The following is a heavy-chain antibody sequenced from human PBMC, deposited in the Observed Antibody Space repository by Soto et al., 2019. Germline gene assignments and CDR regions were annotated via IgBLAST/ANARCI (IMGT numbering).Heavy chain of an antibody. Sequence: QAQLEQSGGEVKKPGSSVKVSCKASRVAFNKFIVIWVRQAPGLGLEWVGGIIPVFGTANYAQKFQGRVTITADESTRTSYMEVNNLRSEDTAVYYCAKVRYSSPMGYYYGMDVWGQGTTVTVSS. CDR3: AKVRYSSPMGYYYGMDV. CDR2: IIPVFGTA. V-gene: IGHV1-69*01. CDR1: RVAFNKFI. J-gene: IGHJ6*02. D-gene: IGHD2-2*01.